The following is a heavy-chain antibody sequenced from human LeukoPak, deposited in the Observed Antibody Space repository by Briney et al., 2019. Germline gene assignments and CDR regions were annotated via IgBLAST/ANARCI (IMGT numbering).Heavy chain of an antibody. Sequence: GGSLRLSCAASGFTFSSHEMNWVRQAPGKGLEWVSYISSSGSAKYHADSVKGRFNISRDNAKNSLDLQMNSLRTEDTAVYYCARAAHYDSSGYYRPDYWGQGTLVTVSS. CDR1: GFTFSSHE. J-gene: IGHJ4*02. V-gene: IGHV3-48*03. D-gene: IGHD3-22*01. CDR3: ARAAHYDSSGYYRPDY. CDR2: ISSSGSAK.